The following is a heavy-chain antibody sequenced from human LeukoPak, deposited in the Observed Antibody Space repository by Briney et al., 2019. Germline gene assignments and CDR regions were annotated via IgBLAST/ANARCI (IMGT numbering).Heavy chain of an antibody. Sequence: GGSLRLSCAASGFTFSSYAMHWVRQAPGKGMEWVAVISYDGSNKYYADSVKGRFTISRDNSKNTLYLQMNSLRAEDTAVYYCARGGLRYFDWDAFDIWGQGTMVTVSS. V-gene: IGHV3-30-3*01. CDR1: GFTFSSYA. CDR2: ISYDGSNK. J-gene: IGHJ3*02. CDR3: ARGGLRYFDWDAFDI. D-gene: IGHD3-9*01.